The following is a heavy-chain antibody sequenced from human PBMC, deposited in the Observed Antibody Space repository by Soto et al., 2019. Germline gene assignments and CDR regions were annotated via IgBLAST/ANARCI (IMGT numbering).Heavy chain of an antibody. D-gene: IGHD6-13*01. CDR1: GFTFSNAV. CDR2: IKSKTDGGTT. V-gene: IGHV3-15*01. Sequence: PEGSLRLSCAAAGFTFSNAVMILVRQAPGKGLDWVGRIKSKTDGGTTDYAAPVKGRFTISRDDSKNTLYLQMNSLKTEDTAVYYCTTDRGSIAAAGIVWFDPWGQGTLVTVSS. CDR3: TTDRGSIAAAGIVWFDP. J-gene: IGHJ5*02.